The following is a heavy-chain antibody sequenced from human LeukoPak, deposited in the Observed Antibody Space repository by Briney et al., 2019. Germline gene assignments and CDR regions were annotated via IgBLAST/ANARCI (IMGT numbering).Heavy chain of an antibody. CDR3: ARVVTAMDHFVY. CDR1: GYTFTSYD. CDR2: MNPNSGNT. V-gene: IGHV1-8*03. Sequence: GASVKVSCKASGYTFTSYDINWVRQATGQGLGWMGWMNPNSGNTGYAQKFQGRVTITRNTSISTAYMELSSLRSEDTAVYYCARVVTAMDHFVYWGQGTLVTVSS. D-gene: IGHD2-21*02. J-gene: IGHJ4*02.